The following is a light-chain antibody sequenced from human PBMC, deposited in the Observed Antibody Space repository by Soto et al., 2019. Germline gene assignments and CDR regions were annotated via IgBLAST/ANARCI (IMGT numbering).Light chain of an antibody. J-gene: IGLJ1*01. CDR1: SSNIGSNY. Sequence: QPVLTQPPSASGTPGQGVTISCSGNSSNIGSNYVYWYQQLPGTAPKLLIYRNNQRPSGVPDRFSGSKSGTSASLAISGLRSENEAEYYCAASDDSLSGYVFGTGTKVTVL. CDR2: RNN. CDR3: AASDDSLSGYV. V-gene: IGLV1-47*01.